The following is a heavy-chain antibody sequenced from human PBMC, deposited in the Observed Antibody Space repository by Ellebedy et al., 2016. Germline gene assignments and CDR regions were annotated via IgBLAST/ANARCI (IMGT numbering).Heavy chain of an antibody. CDR2: ISWNSGNM. D-gene: IGHD6-13*01. CDR3: AKGPGAATGKGYVQH. J-gene: IGHJ1*01. V-gene: IGHV3-43D*03. Sequence: GESLKISXAASGFTFDDYAMHWVRQPPGKGLEWVSLISWNSGNMYYADSVKGRFTISRDNSKNSVYLQMNSLRTEDTALYYCAKGPGAATGKGYVQHWGQGTLVTVSS. CDR1: GFTFDDYA.